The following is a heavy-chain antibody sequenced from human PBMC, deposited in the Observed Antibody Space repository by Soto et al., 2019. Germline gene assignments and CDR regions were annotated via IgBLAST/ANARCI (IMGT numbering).Heavy chain of an antibody. CDR3: EKTAEAVAGTVSGY. CDR1: GFTVSNHA. Sequence: EVQLLESGGGLVQPGGSLRLSCAASGFTVSNHAMGWVRQAPGQGLEWVSAIGGSGGSTYYADSVKGRFTISRDNSKNTLYLQMNSLSAEDTAVYYCEKTAEAVAGTVSGYWGQGSLVTVSS. V-gene: IGHV3-23*01. CDR2: IGGSGGST. J-gene: IGHJ4*02. D-gene: IGHD6-19*01.